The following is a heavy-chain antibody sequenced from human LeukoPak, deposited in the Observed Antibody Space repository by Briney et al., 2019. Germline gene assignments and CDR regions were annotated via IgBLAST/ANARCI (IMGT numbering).Heavy chain of an antibody. V-gene: IGHV3-30*02. CDR2: IRFDGSNK. CDR3: AKDRRDYGGNIDY. CDR1: GFTFSSYG. D-gene: IGHD4-23*01. Sequence: GGSLRLSCAASGFTFSSYGMHWVRQAPGKGLEWVAFIRFDGSNKYYADSMKGRFTISRDNSKNTLYLQMNSLRPEDTAVYYCAKDRRDYGGNIDYWGQGTLVTVSS. J-gene: IGHJ4*02.